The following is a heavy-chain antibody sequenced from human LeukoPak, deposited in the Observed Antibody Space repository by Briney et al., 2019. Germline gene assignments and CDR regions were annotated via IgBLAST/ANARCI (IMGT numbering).Heavy chain of an antibody. V-gene: IGHV3-23*01. CDR2: ISHTSEYT. CDR1: GFTFDDYA. CDR3: AKGSSAGRPYYFDY. Sequence: GRSLRLSCAASGFTFDDYAMHWVRQAPGKGLEWVSAISHTSEYTYHADSVKGRFTISRDNSKNTLYLQMNSLRAEDTAMYYCAKGSSAGRPYYFDYWGQGTLVTVSS. D-gene: IGHD3-10*01. J-gene: IGHJ4*02.